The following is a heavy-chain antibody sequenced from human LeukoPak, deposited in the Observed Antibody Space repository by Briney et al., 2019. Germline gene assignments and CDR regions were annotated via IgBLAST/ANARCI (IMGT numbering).Heavy chain of an antibody. J-gene: IGHJ2*01. CDR3: ARGLNYYDSSGRPHWYFDL. CDR2: IGST. CDR1: GGSISSGSYY. V-gene: IGHV4-61*09. D-gene: IGHD3-22*01. Sequence: SETLSLTCTVSGGSISSGSYYWSWIRQPAGKGLEWVGHIGSTNYNPSLKSRVTISVDTSKNQFSLKLSSVTAADTAVYYCARGLNYYDSSGRPHWYFDLWGCGTLVTVSS.